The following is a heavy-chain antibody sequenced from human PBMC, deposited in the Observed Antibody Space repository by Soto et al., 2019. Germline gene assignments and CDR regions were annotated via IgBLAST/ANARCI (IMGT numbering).Heavy chain of an antibody. J-gene: IGHJ6*02. V-gene: IGHV3-33*01. CDR1: GFTFSSYG. CDR3: ARGDYGYNGMDV. CDR2: IWYDGSNK. Sequence: GGSLRLSCAASGFTFSSYGMHWVRQAPGKGLEWVAVIWYDGSNKYYADSVKGRFTISRDNSKNTLYLQMNSLRAEDTAVYYCARGDYGYNGMDVWGQGTTVTVSS. D-gene: IGHD3-10*01.